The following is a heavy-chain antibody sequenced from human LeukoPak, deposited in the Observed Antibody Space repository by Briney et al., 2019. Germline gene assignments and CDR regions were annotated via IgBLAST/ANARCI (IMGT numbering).Heavy chain of an antibody. J-gene: IGHJ4*02. CDR1: GYTFTGYY. CDR2: INPNSGGT. V-gene: IGHV1-2*02. Sequence: GASVKVSCKASGYTFTGYYMRWVRQAPGQGLEWMGWINPNSGGTNYAQKFQGRVTMTRDTSISTAYMELSRLRSDDTAVYYCARASLESYYDILTGYPPPYYFDYWGQGTLVTVSS. CDR3: ARASLESYYDILTGYPPPYYFDY. D-gene: IGHD3-9*01.